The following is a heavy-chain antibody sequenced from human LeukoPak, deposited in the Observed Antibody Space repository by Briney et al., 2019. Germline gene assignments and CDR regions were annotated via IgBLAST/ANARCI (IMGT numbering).Heavy chain of an antibody. CDR3: ARETYDILTGSKTNWFDP. CDR1: GGSISSYY. V-gene: IGHV4-59*12. D-gene: IGHD3-9*01. J-gene: IGHJ5*02. Sequence: PSETLSLTCTVSGGSISSYYWSWIRQPPGKGLEWIGYIYYSGSTNYNPSLKSRVTISVDTSKNQFSLKLSSVTAADTAVYYCARETYDILTGSKTNWFDPWGQGTLVTVSS. CDR2: IYYSGST.